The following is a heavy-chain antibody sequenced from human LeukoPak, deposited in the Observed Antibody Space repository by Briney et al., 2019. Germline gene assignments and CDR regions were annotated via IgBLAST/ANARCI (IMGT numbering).Heavy chain of an antibody. CDR1: GYSFTTYW. CDR2: IHPGDSDT. J-gene: IGHJ2*01. Sequence: GESLKISCKGSGYSFTTYWIGWVRQMPGKGLEWMGIIHPGDSDTRYSTYFPGQVPISADRSISTAYLQWSSLKASDIAMYYCARQAVRATATAEYFDLWGRGTLVTVSS. CDR3: ARQAVRATATAEYFDL. D-gene: IGHD1-26*01. V-gene: IGHV5-51*01.